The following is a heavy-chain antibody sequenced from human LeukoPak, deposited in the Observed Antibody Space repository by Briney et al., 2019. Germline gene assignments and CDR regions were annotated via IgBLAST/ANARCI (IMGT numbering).Heavy chain of an antibody. CDR3: ARGVYGSGSPDY. D-gene: IGHD3-10*01. J-gene: IGHJ4*02. CDR1: VYTFTVYY. CDR2: VNPNSGGT. V-gene: IGHV1-2*02. Sequence: ASVKLSCKASVYTFTVYYMHWVRHAPGQGLGWMGWVNPNSGGTNYAQKFQGRVTMTRDTSISTAYMELSRLRSDDTAVYYCARGVYGSGSPDYWGQGTLVTVSS.